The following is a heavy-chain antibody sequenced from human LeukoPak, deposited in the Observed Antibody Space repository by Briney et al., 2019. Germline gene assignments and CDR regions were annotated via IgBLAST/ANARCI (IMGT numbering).Heavy chain of an antibody. Sequence: GGSLRLSCAASGFTFSSYAMSWVRQAPGKGLEWVSGISGSGGSTHYADSVKGRFTISRDNSKNTLYLQMNSLRAEDTAVYYCAKGGNGYCTNGICSPRVVAAIDYWGQGTLVTVPS. V-gene: IGHV3-23*01. J-gene: IGHJ4*02. D-gene: IGHD2-8*01. CDR3: AKGGNGYCTNGICSPRVVAAIDY. CDR1: GFTFSSYA. CDR2: ISGSGGST.